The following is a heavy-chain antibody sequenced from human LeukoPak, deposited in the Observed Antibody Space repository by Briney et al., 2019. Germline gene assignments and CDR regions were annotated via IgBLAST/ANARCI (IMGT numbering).Heavy chain of an antibody. D-gene: IGHD1-26*01. CDR2: IYYSGST. CDR1: GGSISSSSYY. V-gene: IGHV4-39*07. Sequence: SPSETLSLTCTVSGGSISSSSYYWGWIRQPPGKGLEWIGSIYYSGSTYYNPSLKSRVTISVDTSKNQFSLKLSSVTAADTAVYYCARAESGSYYPSFVHWGQGTLVTVSS. CDR3: ARAESGSYYPSFVH. J-gene: IGHJ4*02.